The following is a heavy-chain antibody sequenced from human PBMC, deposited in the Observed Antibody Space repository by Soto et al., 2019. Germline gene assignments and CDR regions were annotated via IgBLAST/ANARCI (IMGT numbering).Heavy chain of an antibody. J-gene: IGHJ5*01. V-gene: IGHV1-69*13. CDR2: IIPIFATP. CDR3: ARARYGDFVTWFDS. Sequence: SVKVSCKASGVIFSSYAVSWVRQVPGQGLEWTGGIIPIFATPKYGQKFQDRVTISADESTSTAYMELISLTSDDTAVYYCARARYGDFVTWFDSWGQGTPVTVSS. CDR1: GVIFSSYA. D-gene: IGHD4-17*01.